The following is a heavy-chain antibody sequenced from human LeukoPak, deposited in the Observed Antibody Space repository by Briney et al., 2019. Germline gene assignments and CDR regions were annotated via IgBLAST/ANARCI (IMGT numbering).Heavy chain of an antibody. V-gene: IGHV1-8*01. J-gene: IGHJ4*02. D-gene: IGHD2-2*01. Sequence: ASVKVSCKASGYTFTSYDINWVRQAPGQGLEWLGWMNPNSGNTGYAQKFTGRVAMSRNTSISTAYLELSSLRAEDTAVYYCATSRGRDQYFFYYWGQGTLDTVPS. CDR2: MNPNSGNT. CDR1: GYTFTSYD. CDR3: ATSRGRDQYFFYY.